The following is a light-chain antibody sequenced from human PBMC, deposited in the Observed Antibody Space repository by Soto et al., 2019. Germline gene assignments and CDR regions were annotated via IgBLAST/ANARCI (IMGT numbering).Light chain of an antibody. CDR1: QSVSNNY. J-gene: IGKJ1*01. CDR2: AAS. Sequence: EIVLTQSPGTLSLSPGERATVSCRASQSVSNNYLAWYQQKPGQAPRLLIYAASNRARGIPDRFGGSGSGAAFTLTVSRLETEDFAGYYCQQYGTAPCTFGQGTKVEI. V-gene: IGKV3-20*01. CDR3: QQYGTAPCT.